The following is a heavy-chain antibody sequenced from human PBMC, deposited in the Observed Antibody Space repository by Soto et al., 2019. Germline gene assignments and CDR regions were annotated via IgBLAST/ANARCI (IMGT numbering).Heavy chain of an antibody. CDR2: ISSSSSYI. Sequence: EVQLVESGGGLVKPGGSLRLSCAASGFTFSSYSMNWVRQAPGKGLEWVSSISSSSSYIYYADSVKGRFTISRDNAKNSLYLQMNSLRAEDTAVYYCARDGDYYVSSANFDYWGQGPLVTVSS. CDR3: ARDGDYYVSSANFDY. D-gene: IGHD3-22*01. CDR1: GFTFSSYS. J-gene: IGHJ4*02. V-gene: IGHV3-21*01.